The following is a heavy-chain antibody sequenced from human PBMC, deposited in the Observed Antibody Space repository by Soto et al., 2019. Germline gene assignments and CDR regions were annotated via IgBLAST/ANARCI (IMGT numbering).Heavy chain of an antibody. CDR3: AADLYDSSDVKGLGVY. V-gene: IGHV1-58*01. Sequence: GASVKISCKASGFTFSNSAVQWVRQARGQRPEWIGWIVVGSGNTNYAQKFQERVTIARDMSTSTAYMELTSLRSEDTAMYYCAADLYDSSDVKGLGVYWGQGTLVTVSS. CDR1: GFTFSNSA. D-gene: IGHD3-22*01. CDR2: IVVGSGNT. J-gene: IGHJ4*02.